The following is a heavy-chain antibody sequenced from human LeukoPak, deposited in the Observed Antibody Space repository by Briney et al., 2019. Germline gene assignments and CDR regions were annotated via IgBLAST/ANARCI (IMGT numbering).Heavy chain of an antibody. D-gene: IGHD3-10*01. CDR2: IYYSGST. Sequence: SETLSLTCTVSGGSISSSSYYWGWIRQPPGKGLEWIGSIYYSGSTYYNPSLKSRVTISVDTSKNQFSLKLSSVTAADTAVYYCARGEYYGSGSYYTYYFDYWGQGTLVTVSS. J-gene: IGHJ4*02. CDR3: ARGEYYGSGSYYTYYFDY. CDR1: GGSISSSSYY. V-gene: IGHV4-39*07.